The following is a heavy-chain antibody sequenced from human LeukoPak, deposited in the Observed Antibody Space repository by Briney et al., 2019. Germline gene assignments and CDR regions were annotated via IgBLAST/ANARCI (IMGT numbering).Heavy chain of an antibody. CDR3: AREPSGGYTYGLLLNY. D-gene: IGHD5-18*01. Sequence: GASVKVSCKASGYTFTSYYMHWVRLAPGQGLEWMGIINPSGGSTIYAQKFQGRVTMTRDTSTTTVYMELSSLRSEDTAVYYCAREPSGGYTYGLLLNYWGQGTLVTVSS. CDR2: INPSGGST. J-gene: IGHJ4*02. CDR1: GYTFTSYY. V-gene: IGHV1-46*01.